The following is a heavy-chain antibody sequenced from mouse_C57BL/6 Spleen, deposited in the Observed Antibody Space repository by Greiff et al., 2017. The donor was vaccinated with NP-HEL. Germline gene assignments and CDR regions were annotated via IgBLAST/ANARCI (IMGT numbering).Heavy chain of an antibody. V-gene: IGHV14-4*01. J-gene: IGHJ3*01. Sequence: EVKLMESGAELVRPGASVKLSCTASGFNIKDDYMHWVKQRPEQGLEWIGWIDPENGDTEYASKFQGKATITADTSSNTAYLQLSSLTSEDTAVYYCTTAGCAYWGQGTLVTVSA. CDR3: TTAGCAY. CDR2: IDPENGDT. CDR1: GFNIKDDY.